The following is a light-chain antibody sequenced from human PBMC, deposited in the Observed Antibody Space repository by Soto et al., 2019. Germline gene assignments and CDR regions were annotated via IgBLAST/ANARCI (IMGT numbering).Light chain of an antibody. V-gene: IGLV1-47*01. CDR2: GDN. CDR3: AAWDDTVRSYV. J-gene: IGLJ1*01. CDR1: ISNIGTNY. Sequence: QSVLTQPPSVSGTPGQRVTISCSGGISNIGTNYVHWFQQLPGTAPKVLSNGDNQRPSGVPDRFSGSKSGTSASLAISGLRSEDEAEYYCAAWDDTVRSYVFGTGTKVTVL.